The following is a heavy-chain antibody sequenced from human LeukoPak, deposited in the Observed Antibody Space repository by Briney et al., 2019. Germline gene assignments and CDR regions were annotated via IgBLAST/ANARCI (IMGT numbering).Heavy chain of an antibody. D-gene: IGHD5-12*01. CDR1: GGSITPNY. V-gene: IGHV4-59*01. CDR2: FYYSGST. J-gene: IGHJ4*02. CDR3: ARGRMVAT. Sequence: SETLSLTCTLSGGSITPNYWNWLRQPPGKGLEWIGSFYYSGSTNYNPSLKSRVTISVDTSKNQFSLNLSSVTAADTAVYYCARGRMVATWGQGTLVTVSS.